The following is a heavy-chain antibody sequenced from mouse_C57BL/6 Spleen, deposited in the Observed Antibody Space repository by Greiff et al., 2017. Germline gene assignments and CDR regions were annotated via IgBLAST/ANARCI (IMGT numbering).Heavy chain of an antibody. Sequence: EVMLVESGGGLVQPKGSLKLSCAASGFSFNTYAMNWVRQAPGKGLEWVARIRSKSNNYATYYADSVKDRFTISRDDSESMLYLQMNNLKTEDTAMYYCVRHSIYDYDEAWFAYWGQGTLVTVSA. V-gene: IGHV10-1*01. CDR2: IRSKSNNYAT. D-gene: IGHD2-4*01. CDR3: VRHSIYDYDEAWFAY. CDR1: GFSFNTYA. J-gene: IGHJ3*01.